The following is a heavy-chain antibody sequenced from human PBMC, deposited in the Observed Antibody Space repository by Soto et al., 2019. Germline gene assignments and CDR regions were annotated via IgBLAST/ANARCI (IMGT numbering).Heavy chain of an antibody. V-gene: IGHV1-69*13. CDR1: GGTFSSYA. Sequence: SVKVSWKASGGTFSSYAISWVRQAPGQGLEWMGGIIPIFGTANYAQKFQGRVTITADESTSTAYMELSSLRFEDSAVYYCARDTYYYDSSGYPGPSWGQGTLVTVSS. J-gene: IGHJ5*02. CDR3: ARDTYYYDSSGYPGPS. CDR2: IIPIFGTA. D-gene: IGHD3-22*01.